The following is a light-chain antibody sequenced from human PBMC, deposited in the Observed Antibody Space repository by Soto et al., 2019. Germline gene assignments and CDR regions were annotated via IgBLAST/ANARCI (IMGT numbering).Light chain of an antibody. J-gene: IGKJ2*01. CDR2: SAS. CDR3: EHYNYWPS. V-gene: IGKV3-15*01. CDR1: QSVATN. Sequence: IVMTQCPATLSVSPAERTTLPCRANQSVATNLAWYQQNPAQAPRILIHSASTRATALPARFSGSGSGTEFTLTVCSLQSGDLAVYYCEHYNYWPSFGQGAVLEVE.